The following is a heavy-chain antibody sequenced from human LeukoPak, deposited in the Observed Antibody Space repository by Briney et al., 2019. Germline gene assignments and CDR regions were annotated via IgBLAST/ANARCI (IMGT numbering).Heavy chain of an antibody. CDR2: MNPNSGNT. D-gene: IGHD3-9*01. CDR3: ARGRYFDWSNYYYMDV. J-gene: IGHJ6*03. CDR1: GYTLTSYD. V-gene: IGHV1-8*03. Sequence: ASVKVSCKASGYTLTSYDINWVRQATGQGLEWMGWMNPNSGNTGYAQKFQGRVTITRNTSISTAYMELSSLRSEDTAVYYCARGRYFDWSNYYYMDVWGKGTTVTVSS.